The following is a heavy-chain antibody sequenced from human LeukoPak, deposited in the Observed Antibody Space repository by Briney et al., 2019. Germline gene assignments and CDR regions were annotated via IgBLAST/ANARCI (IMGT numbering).Heavy chain of an antibody. CDR1: GGSISSGGYY. CDR2: IYYSGST. Sequence: SETLSLTCTVSGGSISSGGYYWSWIRPHPGKGLEWIGYIYYSGSTYYNPSLKSRVTISLDTSKNQFSLKLSSVTAADTAVYYCASSLLVGVLDAFDIWGQGTMVTVSS. D-gene: IGHD2-8*02. J-gene: IGHJ3*02. V-gene: IGHV4-31*03. CDR3: ASSLLVGVLDAFDI.